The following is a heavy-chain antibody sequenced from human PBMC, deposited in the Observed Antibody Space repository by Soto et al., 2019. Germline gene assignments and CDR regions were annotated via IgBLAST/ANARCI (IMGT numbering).Heavy chain of an antibody. CDR1: GFTFSDYA. Sequence: PGGSLRLSCAASGFTFSDYAMHWVRQAPGKGLEWVSVICHDGRTKHYADSVKGRFTISRDNPTNSLSLQMNSLRDEDTAVYYCARDLGYCVSTSCYLFDPWGQGTLVTVSS. J-gene: IGHJ5*02. CDR3: ARDLGYCVSTSCYLFDP. V-gene: IGHV3-33*08. D-gene: IGHD2-2*03. CDR2: ICHDGRTK.